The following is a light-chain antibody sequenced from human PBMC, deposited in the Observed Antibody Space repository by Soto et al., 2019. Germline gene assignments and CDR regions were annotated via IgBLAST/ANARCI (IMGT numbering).Light chain of an antibody. CDR2: DAS. V-gene: IGKV3-11*01. CDR3: QQRSNGPPLT. J-gene: IGKJ4*01. CDR1: QSVSSY. Sequence: EIVLTQSPATLSLSPGERATLSCRASQSVSSYLAWYQQKPGQAPRLLIYDASNRATGIPARCSGSGSGTDFTLTISSLEPEDFAVYYCQQRSNGPPLTFGGGTKVEIK.